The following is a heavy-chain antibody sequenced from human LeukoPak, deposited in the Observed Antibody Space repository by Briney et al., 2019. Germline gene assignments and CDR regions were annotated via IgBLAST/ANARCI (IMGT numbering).Heavy chain of an antibody. CDR2: INSDGGTT. D-gene: IGHD2-2*01. V-gene: IGHV3-74*01. Sequence: PGGSLRLSCAASGFTFSSYWIHWVRQAPGKGLVWVSRINSDGGTTTYADSVKGRFTISRDNAKNTLYLQMSSLRVEDTAMYYCARENCGSTSCYWGFDYRGLGTLVTVSS. CDR1: GFTFSSYW. CDR3: ARENCGSTSCYWGFDY. J-gene: IGHJ4*02.